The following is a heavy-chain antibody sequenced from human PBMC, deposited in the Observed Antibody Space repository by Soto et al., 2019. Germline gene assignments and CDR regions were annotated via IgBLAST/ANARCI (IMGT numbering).Heavy chain of an antibody. D-gene: IGHD4-17*01. J-gene: IGHJ4*02. Sequence: QVQLQESGPGLVKPSETLSLTCTVSGGSISSYYWSWIRQPPGKGLELIGYIYYSGSTNYNPSLKSRVTISVDTSKNQFSLKLSSVTAADTAVYYCARDRHGDYGPFDYWGQGTLVTVSS. V-gene: IGHV4-59*01. CDR2: IYYSGST. CDR3: ARDRHGDYGPFDY. CDR1: GGSISSYY.